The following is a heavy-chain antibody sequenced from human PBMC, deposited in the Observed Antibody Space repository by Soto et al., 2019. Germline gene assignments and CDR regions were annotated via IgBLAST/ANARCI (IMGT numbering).Heavy chain of an antibody. D-gene: IGHD4-17*01. CDR2: IYHSGST. J-gene: IGHJ5*02. CDR1: GYSISSGYY. Sequence: SETLSLTCAVSGYSISSGYYWGWIRQTPGKGLEWIASIYHSGSTYYNPSLKSRVTISVATSKTQFSLKLTSVTAADTAVYYCARGAATVTPGWFDPWGQGIMVTVSS. CDR3: ARGAATVTPGWFDP. V-gene: IGHV4-38-2*01.